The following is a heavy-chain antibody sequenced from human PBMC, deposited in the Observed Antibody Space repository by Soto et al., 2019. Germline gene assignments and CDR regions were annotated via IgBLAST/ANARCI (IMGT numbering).Heavy chain of an antibody. CDR2: ISYDGSNK. CDR1: GFTFSSYA. V-gene: IGHV3-30-3*01. CDR3: ARDGAGYSSGWYGRPIYGMDV. D-gene: IGHD6-19*01. Sequence: GGSLRLSCAASGFTFSSYAMHWVRQAPGKGLEWVTVISYDGSNKYYADSVKGRFTISRDNSKNTLYLQMNSLRAEDTAVYYCARDGAGYSSGWYGRPIYGMDVWGQGTTVTVSS. J-gene: IGHJ6*02.